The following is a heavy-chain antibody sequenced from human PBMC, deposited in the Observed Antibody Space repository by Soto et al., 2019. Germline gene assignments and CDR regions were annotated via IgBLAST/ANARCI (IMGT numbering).Heavy chain of an antibody. CDR1: GGSIRSYY. D-gene: IGHD2-21*02. CDR3: ARDLWGYCGTDCYPLDV. V-gene: IGHV4-59*01. CDR2: LYNSGST. Sequence: SETLSLTCTVSGGSIRSYYWSWIRQAPGKGLEWIGYLYNSGSTVYNPSLKSRVTISVDTSKNQFSLKLNSVTAADTAVYYCARDLWGYCGTDCYPLDVWGQGTTVTVS. J-gene: IGHJ6*02.